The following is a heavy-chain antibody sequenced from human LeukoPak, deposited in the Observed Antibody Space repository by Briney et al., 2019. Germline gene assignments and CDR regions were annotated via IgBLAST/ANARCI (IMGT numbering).Heavy chain of an antibody. J-gene: IGHJ4*02. Sequence: GGSLRLSCTASGFIFSTYWMSWVRQAPGKGLEWVANIKQDGSEKYYVDSLKGRFTISRDNAKNSLYLQMNSLRAEDTAVYYCARETRLRWTDYWGQGTLVTVSS. CDR1: GFIFSTYW. CDR2: IKQDGSEK. CDR3: ARETRLRWTDY. V-gene: IGHV3-7*01. D-gene: IGHD5-24*01.